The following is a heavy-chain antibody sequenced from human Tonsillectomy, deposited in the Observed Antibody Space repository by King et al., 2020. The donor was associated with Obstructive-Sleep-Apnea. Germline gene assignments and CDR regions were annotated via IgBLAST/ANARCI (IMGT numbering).Heavy chain of an antibody. V-gene: IGHV4-39*07. D-gene: IGHD5-12*01. CDR2: IYYSGST. J-gene: IGHJ4*02. CDR3: ARDNLAFVATNFDY. CDR1: GGSISSSSYY. Sequence: QLQESGPGLVKPSETLSLTCSVSGGSISSSSYYWGWIRQPPGKGLEWIGSIYYSGSTYYNPSLKSRVTISVDTSKNQFSLKLSSVTAADTAVYDCARDNLAFVATNFDYWGQGTLVTVSS.